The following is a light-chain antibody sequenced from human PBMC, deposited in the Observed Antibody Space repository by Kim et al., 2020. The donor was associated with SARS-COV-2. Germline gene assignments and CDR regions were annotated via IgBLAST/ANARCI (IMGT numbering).Light chain of an antibody. V-gene: IGKV1-39*01. CDR2: AAS. J-gene: IGKJ3*01. CDR3: QQTYNTPFT. Sequence: ASVGDRVTITCRASQSISKYLNWYQQKPGKAPRLLIYAASTLHSGVPSIFSGSGSGTDFTLTISSLQPEDFATYFCQQTYNTPFTFGPGTKVDIK. CDR1: QSISKY.